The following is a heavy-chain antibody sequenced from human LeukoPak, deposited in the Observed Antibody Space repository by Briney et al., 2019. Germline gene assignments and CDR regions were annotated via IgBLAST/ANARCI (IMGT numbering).Heavy chain of an antibody. CDR3: ARGYVVWAVYNWFDP. J-gene: IGHJ5*02. Sequence: PSETLSLTCTVSGGSISSSNYYWGWIRQPPGKGLEWIGEINHSGSTNYNPSLKSRVTISVDTSKNQFSLKLSPVTAADTAVYYCARGYVVWAVYNWFDPWGQGTLVTVSS. CDR2: INHSGST. V-gene: IGHV4-39*07. CDR1: GGSISSSNYY. D-gene: IGHD3-16*01.